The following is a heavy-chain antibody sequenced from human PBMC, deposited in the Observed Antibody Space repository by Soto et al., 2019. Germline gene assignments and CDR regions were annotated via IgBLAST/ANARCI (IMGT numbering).Heavy chain of an antibody. CDR3: AREGGSGSYNSYYFDY. J-gene: IGHJ4*02. CDR2: IIPIFGTA. CDR1: GGTFSSYA. V-gene: IGHV1-69*13. Sequence: SVKVSCKASGGTFSSYAISWVRQAPGQGLEWMGGIIPIFGTANYAQKFQGRVTITADESTSTAYMELSSLRSEDTAVYYCAREGGSGSYNSYYFDYWGQGTLVTVSS. D-gene: IGHD3-10*01.